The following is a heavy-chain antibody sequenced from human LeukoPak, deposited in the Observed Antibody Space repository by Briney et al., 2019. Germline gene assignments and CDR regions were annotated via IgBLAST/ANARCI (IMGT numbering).Heavy chain of an antibody. Sequence: GGSLRLSCAASGFTFDDYAMHWVRQAPGKGLEWVSGISWNSGSIGYADSVKGRFTISRDNAKNSLYLQMSSLRAEDTALYYCAKGPGTYYYDSSGYYFPDYWGQGTLVTVSS. D-gene: IGHD3-22*01. V-gene: IGHV3-9*01. J-gene: IGHJ4*02. CDR1: GFTFDDYA. CDR3: AKGPGTYYYDSSGYYFPDY. CDR2: ISWNSGSI.